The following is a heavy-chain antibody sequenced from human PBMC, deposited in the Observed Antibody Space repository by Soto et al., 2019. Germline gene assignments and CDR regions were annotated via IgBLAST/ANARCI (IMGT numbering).Heavy chain of an antibody. CDR1: GGSFSGYY. Sequence: TLSLTCAVYGGSFSGYYWSWIRQPPGRGLEWIGEINHSGSTNYNPSLKSRVTISVDTSKNQFSLKLSSVTAADTAVYYCARGKAYYDFWSGDKYYYYLDVWGKGTTVTVSS. CDR3: ARGKAYYDFWSGDKYYYYLDV. J-gene: IGHJ6*03. D-gene: IGHD3-3*01. CDR2: INHSGST. V-gene: IGHV4-34*01.